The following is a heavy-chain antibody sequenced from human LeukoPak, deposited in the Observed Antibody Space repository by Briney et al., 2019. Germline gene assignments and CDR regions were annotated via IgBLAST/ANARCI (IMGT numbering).Heavy chain of an antibody. CDR1: GFTLNLYS. J-gene: IGHJ4*02. CDR3: AKDPLGRY. CDR2: ISGSGGST. Sequence: GGSLGLSCAASGFTLNLYSMNWVRQAPGKGLEWVSAISGSGGSTYYADSVKGRFTISRDNSKNTLYLQMNSLRAEDTAVYYCAKDPLGRYWGQGTLVTVSS. V-gene: IGHV3-23*01.